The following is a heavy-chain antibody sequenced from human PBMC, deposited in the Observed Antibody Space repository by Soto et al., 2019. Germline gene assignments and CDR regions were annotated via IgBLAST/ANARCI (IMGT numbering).Heavy chain of an antibody. J-gene: IGHJ4*02. CDR2: ISYDGSNK. V-gene: IGHV3-30*18. CDR1: GFTFSSYG. CDR3: AKLNAATDY. Sequence: PGGSLRLSCAASGFTFSSYGMHWVRQAPGKGLEWVAVISYDGSNKYYADSVKGRFTISRDNSKNTLYLQMNSLRAEDTAVYYCAKLNAATDYWGQGTLVTVYS. D-gene: IGHD1-1*01.